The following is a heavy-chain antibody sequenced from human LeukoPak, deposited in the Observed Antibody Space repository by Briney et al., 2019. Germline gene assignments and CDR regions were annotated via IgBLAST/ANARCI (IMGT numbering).Heavy chain of an antibody. CDR2: IRYDGSNK. CDR1: GFTFSSYG. V-gene: IGHV3-30*02. Sequence: GGSLRLSCAASGFTFSSYGMHWVRQAPGKGLEWVAFIRYDGSNKYYADSVKGRFTISRDNSKNTLYLQMNSMRAEDTAVYYCAKDGWPGYYYDSSGYYHFDYWGQGTLVTVSS. D-gene: IGHD3-22*01. CDR3: AKDGWPGYYYDSSGYYHFDY. J-gene: IGHJ4*02.